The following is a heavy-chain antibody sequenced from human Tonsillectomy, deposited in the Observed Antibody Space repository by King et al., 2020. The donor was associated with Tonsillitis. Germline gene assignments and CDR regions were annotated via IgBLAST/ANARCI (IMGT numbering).Heavy chain of an antibody. Sequence: ITLKESGPTLVKPTQTLTLTCTFSGFSLSTSGVGVGWIRQPPGKALEWLARIYWIDDKRYSPSLESRLTITKDTSKNQMVLTMTNMDPVDTATYYCADRLSRGCTSNSCSSFDIWGQGTMVTVSS. J-gene: IGHJ3*02. CDR1: GFSLSTSGVG. CDR2: IYWIDDK. CDR3: ADRLSRGCTSNSCSSFDI. V-gene: IGHV2-5*01. D-gene: IGHD2-2*01.